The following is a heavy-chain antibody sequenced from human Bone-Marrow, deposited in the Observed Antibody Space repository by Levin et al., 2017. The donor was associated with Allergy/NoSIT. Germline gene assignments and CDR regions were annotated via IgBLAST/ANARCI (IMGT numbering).Heavy chain of an antibody. J-gene: IGHJ4*02. CDR3: ARDPLRDGYNWEYDY. CDR1: GFTFSDYF. CDR2: ISGGGSTI. V-gene: IGHV3-11*01. D-gene: IGHD5-24*01. Sequence: PGGSLRLSCAASGFTFSDYFMSWIRQTPGGGLEWLAYISGGGSTIYYADSVNGRFTISRDNAKNSLYLQLKGLRAEDTAIYYCARDPLRDGYNWEYDYWGQGTLVTVS.